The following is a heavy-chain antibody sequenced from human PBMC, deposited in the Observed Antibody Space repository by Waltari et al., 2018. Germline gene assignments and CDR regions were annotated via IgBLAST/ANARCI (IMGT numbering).Heavy chain of an antibody. D-gene: IGHD3-9*01. CDR1: GFTFSSHL. V-gene: IGHV3-74*01. J-gene: IGHJ4*02. CDR2: INDDGSRI. Sequence: EVQMVESGGGLVQPGGSLRLSCAASGFTFSSHLMHWVRQGPGKGLVGVARINDDGSRIAYADSVKGRVTISRDNAKNILYLEMSSLTAEDTAVYYCGRESTTDWYVDHWGQGTLVTVSS. CDR3: GRESTTDWYVDH.